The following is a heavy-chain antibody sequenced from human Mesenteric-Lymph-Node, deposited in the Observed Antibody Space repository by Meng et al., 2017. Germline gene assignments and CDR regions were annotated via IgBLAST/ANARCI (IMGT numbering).Heavy chain of an antibody. Sequence: QVPLQESDPGLVKPSETLSLTCTVSGGSISSYYWSWIRQSAGKGLEWIGRIRGSTDYNPSLKSRVAMSLDTSKNQFSLKLTSVTAADTAVYYCARADSGFHGFDIWGQGTKVTVSS. D-gene: IGHD5-12*01. CDR1: GGSISSYY. V-gene: IGHV4-4*07. CDR2: IRGST. CDR3: ARADSGFHGFDI. J-gene: IGHJ3*02.